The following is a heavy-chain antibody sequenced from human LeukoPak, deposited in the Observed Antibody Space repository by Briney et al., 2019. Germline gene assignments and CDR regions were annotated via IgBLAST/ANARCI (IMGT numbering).Heavy chain of an antibody. Sequence: PGGSLRLSCAASGFTFSSYSMNWARQAPGKGLEWVSSISSSSSYIYYADSVKGRFTISRDNAKNSLYPQMNSLRAEDTAVYYCARDSVAGSFFAFDIWGQGTMVTVSS. CDR3: ARDSVAGSFFAFDI. CDR2: ISSSSSYI. J-gene: IGHJ3*02. D-gene: IGHD6-19*01. CDR1: GFTFSSYS. V-gene: IGHV3-21*01.